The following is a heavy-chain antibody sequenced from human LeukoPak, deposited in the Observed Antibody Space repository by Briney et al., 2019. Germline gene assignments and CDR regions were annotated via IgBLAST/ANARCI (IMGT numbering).Heavy chain of an antibody. CDR2: IYYSGST. CDR1: GGSISSGDYY. V-gene: IGHV4-30-4*01. D-gene: IGHD3-10*01. Sequence: PSETLSLTCTVSGGSISSGDYYWSWIRQPPGKGLEWIGYIYYSGSTYYNPSLKSRVTISVDTSKNQFSLKLSSVTAADTAVYYCTRVRGFGEFDYWGQGTLVTVSS. J-gene: IGHJ4*02. CDR3: TRVRGFGEFDY.